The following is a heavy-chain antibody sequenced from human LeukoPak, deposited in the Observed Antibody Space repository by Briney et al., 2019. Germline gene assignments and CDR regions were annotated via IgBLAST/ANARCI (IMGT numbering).Heavy chain of an antibody. Sequence: PGRSLRLSCAASGFTFSSYAMHWVRQAPGKGLEWVAVISYDGSNKYYADSVKGRFTISRDNSKNTLYLQMNSLRAEDTAVYYCARGGDSSGYFHESFAFDIWGQGTMVTASS. V-gene: IGHV3-30-3*01. CDR1: GFTFSSYA. J-gene: IGHJ3*02. D-gene: IGHD3-22*01. CDR2: ISYDGSNK. CDR3: ARGGDSSGYFHESFAFDI.